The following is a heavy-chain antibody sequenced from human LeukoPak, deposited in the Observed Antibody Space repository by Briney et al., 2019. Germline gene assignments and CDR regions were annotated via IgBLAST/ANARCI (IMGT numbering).Heavy chain of an antibody. CDR3: ARLGYSSSWYVFDY. CDR2: IYYSGSA. CDR1: GGSISSYY. D-gene: IGHD6-13*01. J-gene: IGHJ4*02. V-gene: IGHV4-59*01. Sequence: PSETLSLTCTVSGGSISSYYWSWIRQPPGKGLEWIGYIYYSGSAIYNPSLKSRVPISVDTSKSQFSPNLSSVTAADTAVYYCARLGYSSSWYVFDYWGQGTLVTVSS.